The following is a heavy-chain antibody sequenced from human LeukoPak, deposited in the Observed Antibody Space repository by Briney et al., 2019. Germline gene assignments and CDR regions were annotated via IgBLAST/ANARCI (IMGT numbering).Heavy chain of an antibody. CDR2: LYYSGKT. Sequence: SDTLSLTCIISDDSISSSTYYWGWIRQPPGKGLEWIGTLYYSGKTYYNPSLKSRVTISVDTSKNQFSLKLSSVTAADTAVYYCARSPTYYDYVWGSYYFDPWGQGTLVTVSS. CDR1: DDSISSSTYY. J-gene: IGHJ5*02. D-gene: IGHD3-16*01. CDR3: ARSPTYYDYVWGSYYFDP. V-gene: IGHV4-39*01.